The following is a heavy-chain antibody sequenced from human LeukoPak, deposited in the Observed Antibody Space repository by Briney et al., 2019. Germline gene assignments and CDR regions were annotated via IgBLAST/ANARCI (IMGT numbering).Heavy chain of an antibody. D-gene: IGHD1-26*01. CDR3: ARGGRVLVGATLDAFDI. J-gene: IGHJ3*02. Sequence: VASVKVSCKASGYTFTGYYMHWVRQAPGQGLEWMGWINPDSGGTNYAQKFQGRVTMTRDTSISTAYMELSRLRSDDTAVYYCARGGRVLVGATLDAFDIWGQGTMVTVSS. CDR2: INPDSGGT. V-gene: IGHV1-2*02. CDR1: GYTFTGYY.